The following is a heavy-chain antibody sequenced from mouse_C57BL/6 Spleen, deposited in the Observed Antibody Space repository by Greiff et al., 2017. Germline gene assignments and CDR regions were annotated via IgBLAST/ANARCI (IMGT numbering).Heavy chain of an antibody. Sequence: DVKLVESGGDLVKPGGSLKLSCAASGFTFSSYGMSWVRQTPDKRLEWVATISSGGSYTYYPDSVKGRFTISRDNATNTLYLQMSSLKSEDTAMYYCARQGPYGNFFDYWGQGTTLTVSS. CDR1: GFTFSSYG. CDR3: ARQGPYGNFFDY. J-gene: IGHJ2*01. V-gene: IGHV5-6*02. CDR2: ISSGGSYT. D-gene: IGHD2-1*01.